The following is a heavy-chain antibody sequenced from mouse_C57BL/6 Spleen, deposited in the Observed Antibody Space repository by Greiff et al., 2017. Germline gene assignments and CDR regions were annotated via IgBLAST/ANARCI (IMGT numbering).Heavy chain of an antibody. Sequence: QVQLQQPGAELVKPGASVKLSCKASGYTFTSYWMHWVKQRPGQGLEWIGMIHPNSGSTNYNEKFKSKATLTVDKSSITAYMQLSSLTSEDSAVYYCAREGVRAMDYWGQGTSVTVSS. V-gene: IGHV1-64*01. CDR3: AREGVRAMDY. CDR1: GYTFTSYW. J-gene: IGHJ4*01. CDR2: IHPNSGST.